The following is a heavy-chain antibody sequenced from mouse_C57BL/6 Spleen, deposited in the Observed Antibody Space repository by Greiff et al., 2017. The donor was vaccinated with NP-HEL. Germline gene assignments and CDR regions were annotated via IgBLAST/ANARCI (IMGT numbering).Heavy chain of an antibody. J-gene: IGHJ2*01. Sequence: VKLVESGPGLVQPSQSLSITCPVSGFSLPSSGVHWVRQSPGKGLEWLGVIWSGGSTDYNAAFISRLSISKDNSKSQVFFKMNSLQADDTAIYYCARKDYSNHYFDDWGQGTTLTVSS. CDR2: IWSGGST. D-gene: IGHD2-5*01. CDR3: ARKDYSNHYFDD. V-gene: IGHV2-2*01. CDR1: GFSLPSSG.